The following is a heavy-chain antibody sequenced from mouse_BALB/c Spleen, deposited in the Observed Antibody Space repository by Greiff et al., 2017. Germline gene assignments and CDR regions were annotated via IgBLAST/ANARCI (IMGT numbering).Heavy chain of an antibody. Sequence: VQLQQSGAELVKPGASVKLSCTASGFNIKDTYMHWVKQRPEQGLEWIGWIDPENGNTIYDPKFQGKASITADTSSNTAYLQLSSLTSEDTAVYYCARGGLGLPFDDWGQGTTLTVSS. CDR3: ARGGLGLPFDD. CDR2: IDPENGNT. D-gene: IGHD3-1*01. V-gene: IGHV14-3*02. CDR1: GFNIKDTY. J-gene: IGHJ2*01.